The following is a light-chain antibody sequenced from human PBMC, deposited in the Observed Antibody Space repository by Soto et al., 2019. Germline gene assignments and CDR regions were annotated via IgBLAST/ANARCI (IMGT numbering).Light chain of an antibody. CDR2: AAS. CDR3: QQSYSFPPHT. CDR1: QSISSY. V-gene: IGKV1-39*01. Sequence: DIQMTQSPSSLSASVGDRVTITCRASQSISSYLNWYQQKPGKAPKLLICAASSLQSGVPSRFSGSGSGTDFTLTISSLQPEDFATYYCQQSYSFPPHTFGQGTKLEIK. J-gene: IGKJ2*01.